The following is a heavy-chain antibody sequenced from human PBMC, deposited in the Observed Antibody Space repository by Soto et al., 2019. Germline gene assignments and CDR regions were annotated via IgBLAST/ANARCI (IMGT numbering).Heavy chain of an antibody. CDR1: GFTFSNYG. CDR3: ARSITILGVPLYYYFGLDV. CDR2: ISYDGTNK. D-gene: IGHD3-3*01. V-gene: IGHV3-30*03. J-gene: IGHJ6*02. Sequence: PGGSLRLSCAASGFTFSNYGMNWVRQAPGKGLEWVSLISYDGTNKYYADSAKGRFTISRDNSKNTVYLQMNTVRAEDTAVYYCARSITILGVPLYYYFGLDVWGQGTTVTVSS.